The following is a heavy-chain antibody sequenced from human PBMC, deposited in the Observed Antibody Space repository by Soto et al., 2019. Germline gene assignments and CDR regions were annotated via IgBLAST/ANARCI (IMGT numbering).Heavy chain of an antibody. CDR1: GFTFSSYA. J-gene: IGHJ4*02. Sequence: EVQLLESGGGLVQPGGSLRLSCAASGFTFSSYAMSWVRQPPGKGLEWVSAISGSGGSTYYADSVKGRFTISRDNSKNTLNLQINSLRAEDAAVYYSATCVWLVLRPYYYLDYWGQGPLVTVSS. CDR2: ISGSGGST. V-gene: IGHV3-23*01. CDR3: ATCVWLVLRPYYYLDY. D-gene: IGHD6-19*01.